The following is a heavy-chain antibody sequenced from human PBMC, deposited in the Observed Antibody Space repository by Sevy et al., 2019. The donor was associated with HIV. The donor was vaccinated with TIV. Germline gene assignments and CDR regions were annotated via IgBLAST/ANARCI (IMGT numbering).Heavy chain of an antibody. Sequence: GGSLRLSCAASGFTFSAYAMHWVRQAPGKGLEWVALISYDGSNKCYAGSVKGRFTISRDNSKNTLYLQMNSLRADDTAVYYCASLYNWNFVGCWGQGTLVTVSS. J-gene: IGHJ4*02. CDR2: ISYDGSNK. CDR3: ASLYNWNFVGC. D-gene: IGHD1-7*01. CDR1: GFTFSAYA. V-gene: IGHV3-30-3*01.